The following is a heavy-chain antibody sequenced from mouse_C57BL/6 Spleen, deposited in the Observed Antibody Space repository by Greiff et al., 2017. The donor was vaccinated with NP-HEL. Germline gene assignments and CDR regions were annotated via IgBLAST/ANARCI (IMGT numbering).Heavy chain of an antibody. V-gene: IGHV1-62-2*01. CDR2: FYPGSGSI. J-gene: IGHJ4*01. D-gene: IGHD2-5*01. CDR3: ARHETSNYKYYYAMDY. CDR1: GYTFTEYT. Sequence: QVQLQQSGAELVKPGASVKLSCKASGYTFTEYTIHWVKQRSGQGLEWIGWFYPGSGSIKYNEKFKDKATLTADKSSSTVYMELSRLSSEYSAVYFCARHETSNYKYYYAMDYWGQGTSVTVSS.